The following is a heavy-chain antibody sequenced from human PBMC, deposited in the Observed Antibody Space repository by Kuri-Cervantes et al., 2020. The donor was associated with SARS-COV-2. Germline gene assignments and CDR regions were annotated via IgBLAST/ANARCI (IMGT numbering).Heavy chain of an antibody. Sequence: GGSLRLSCAASGFTFSSYGMHWVRQAPGKGLEWVSYISSSSSTIYYADSVKGRFTISRDNSKNTLYLQMNSLRAEDTAVYYCAKDQTSAYNWNYRSTFDYWGQGTLVTVSS. V-gene: IGHV3-48*01. CDR2: ISSSSSTI. D-gene: IGHD1-7*01. J-gene: IGHJ4*02. CDR3: AKDQTSAYNWNYRSTFDY. CDR1: GFTFSSYG.